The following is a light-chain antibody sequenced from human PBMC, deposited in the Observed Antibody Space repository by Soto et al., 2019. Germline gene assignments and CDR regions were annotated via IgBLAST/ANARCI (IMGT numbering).Light chain of an antibody. CDR3: QQSYSTLG. CDR1: QSISSY. CDR2: AAS. V-gene: IGKV1-39*01. J-gene: IGKJ5*01. Sequence: DIQITQPPSSLAASVVDRVSMTCRASQSISSYLNWYQQKPGTAPKLLIYAASSLQSGVASRCSGSGSGTDLTLTISSLQPEDFATYYCQQSYSTLGFGQGTRLEIK.